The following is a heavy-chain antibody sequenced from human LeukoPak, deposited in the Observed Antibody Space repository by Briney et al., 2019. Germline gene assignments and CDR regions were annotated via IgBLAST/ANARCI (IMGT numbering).Heavy chain of an antibody. Sequence: GGSLRLSCSASGFTFSTYAMHWVRQAPGKGLECVSAISNNGGNTYYADSVKGRFTISRDNSKNTLYLQMSSLRAEDTAVYYCRGATASGDGFDIWGQGTMVTVSS. CDR2: ISNNGGNT. V-gene: IGHV3-64D*06. CDR3: RGATASGDGFDI. J-gene: IGHJ3*02. CDR1: GFTFSTYA. D-gene: IGHD3-3*01.